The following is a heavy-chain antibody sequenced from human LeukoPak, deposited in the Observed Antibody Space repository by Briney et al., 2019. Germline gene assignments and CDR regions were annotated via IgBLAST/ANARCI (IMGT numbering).Heavy chain of an antibody. Sequence: GGSLRLSCAASGFTFSSYSMNWVRQAPGKGLEWVSSISSSSSYIYYADSVKGRFTISRDNAKNSLYLQMNSLRAEDTAVYYCARSIAAAGRGVYWGQGTLVTVSS. V-gene: IGHV3-21*01. CDR3: ARSIAAAGRGVY. CDR1: GFTFSSYS. CDR2: ISSSSSYI. J-gene: IGHJ4*02. D-gene: IGHD6-13*01.